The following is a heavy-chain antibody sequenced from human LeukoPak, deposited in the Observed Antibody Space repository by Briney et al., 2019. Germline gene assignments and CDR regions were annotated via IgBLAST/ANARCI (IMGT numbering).Heavy chain of an antibody. CDR1: GGSISSGSYS. V-gene: IGHV4-30-2*01. D-gene: IGHD7-27*01. J-gene: IGHJ4*02. CDR2: IYPRGST. CDR3: ARFSLRAMGNYLDF. Sequence: SETLSLTCAVSGGSISSGSYSWSWIRQPPGKGLEWIGYIYPRGSTYYNPSLKSRVILSLDKSANQFSLNLSSETAADTAVYYCARFSLRAMGNYLDFWGQGTLVTVSS.